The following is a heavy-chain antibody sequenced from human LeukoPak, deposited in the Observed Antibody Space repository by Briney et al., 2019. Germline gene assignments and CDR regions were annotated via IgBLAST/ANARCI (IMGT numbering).Heavy chain of an antibody. CDR1: GGSITTSGFY. D-gene: IGHD3-3*01. Sequence: PSETLSLTCDVSGGSITTSGFYWGWIRQPPGKGLEWIGEINHSGSTNYNPSLKSRVTISVDTSKNQFSLKLSSVTAADTAVYYCARHSTFFGVVIIKGRVRGPFDYWGQGTLVTVSS. V-gene: IGHV4-39*01. CDR2: INHSGST. CDR3: ARHSTFFGVVIIKGRVRGPFDY. J-gene: IGHJ4*02.